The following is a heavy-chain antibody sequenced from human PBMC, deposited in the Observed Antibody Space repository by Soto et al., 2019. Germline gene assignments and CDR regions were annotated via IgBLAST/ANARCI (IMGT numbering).Heavy chain of an antibody. D-gene: IGHD3-22*01. CDR1: GYTFTSYG. Sequence: QVQLVQSGAEVKKPGASVKVSCKASGYTFTSYGISWVRQAPGQGLEWMGWISAYNGNTNYAQKLQGRVTMTTDTSTSPAYMELRSLRSDDTAVYYCARDGQYYYDSSCPPNTFDIWGQGTMVTVSS. V-gene: IGHV1-18*01. CDR3: ARDGQYYYDSSCPPNTFDI. CDR2: ISAYNGNT. J-gene: IGHJ3*02.